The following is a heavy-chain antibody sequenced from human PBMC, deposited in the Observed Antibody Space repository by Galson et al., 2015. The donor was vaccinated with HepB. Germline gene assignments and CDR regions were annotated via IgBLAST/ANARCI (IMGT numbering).Heavy chain of an antibody. V-gene: IGHV3-30-3*01. CDR1: GFIFSTYA. D-gene: IGHD5-18*01. CDR2: ISYDGSNK. Sequence: SLRLSCAASGFIFSTYAMHWVRQAPGKGLEWVALISYDGSNKYYADSVKGRFTISKDNSKNTLYLQMNSLRAEDTAMYYCARGYRGYRIDYWGQGTLVTVSS. CDR3: ARGYRGYRIDY. J-gene: IGHJ4*02.